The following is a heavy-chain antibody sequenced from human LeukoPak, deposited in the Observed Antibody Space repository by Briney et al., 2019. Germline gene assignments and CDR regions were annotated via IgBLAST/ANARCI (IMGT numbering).Heavy chain of an antibody. D-gene: IGHD1-26*01. V-gene: IGHV1-2*02. Sequence: ASLKVSCKASRFSFTGYYIHWVPQAPGQGLEWMGWIAPNNGGTTYAQKFQGRVTMTRDTSISTAYMELSRLRSDDTAVYYCAREMFFAGSYLADYCYYGMDVWGQGTTVTVSS. J-gene: IGHJ6*02. CDR2: IAPNNGGT. CDR1: RFSFTGYY. CDR3: AREMFFAGSYLADYCYYGMDV.